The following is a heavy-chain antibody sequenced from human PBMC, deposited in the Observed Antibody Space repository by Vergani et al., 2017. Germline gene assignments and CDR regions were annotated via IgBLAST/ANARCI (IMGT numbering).Heavy chain of an antibody. CDR1: GFTFSSYS. J-gene: IGHJ6*03. CDR2: IYSGGST. CDR3: AKDSDSDFWSGYYSYYYYYMDV. D-gene: IGHD3-3*01. Sequence: VQLLESWGGLVKPGGSLRLSCAASGFTFSSYSMNWVRQAPGKGLEWVSVIYSGGSTYYADSVKGRFTISRDNSKNTLYLQMNSLRAEDTAVYYCAKDSDSDFWSGYYSYYYYYMDVWGKGTTVTVSS. V-gene: IGHV3-66*02.